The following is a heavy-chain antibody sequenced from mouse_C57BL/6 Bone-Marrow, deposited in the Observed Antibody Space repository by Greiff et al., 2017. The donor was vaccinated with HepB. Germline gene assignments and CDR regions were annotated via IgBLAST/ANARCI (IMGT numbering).Heavy chain of an antibody. CDR2: IEPNSGGT. J-gene: IGHJ4*01. CDR1: GYTFTSFW. V-gene: IGHV1-72*01. CDR3: ARWGGRGAMDY. Sequence: QVQLQQPGAELVKPGASVKLSCKASGYTFTSFWMHGVKQGPGRGLEWIGRIEPNSGGTKYNEKFKSKATLTVDKPSSTAYMQLSSLTSEDSAVYYCARWGGRGAMDYWGQGTSVTVSS. D-gene: IGHD3-3*01.